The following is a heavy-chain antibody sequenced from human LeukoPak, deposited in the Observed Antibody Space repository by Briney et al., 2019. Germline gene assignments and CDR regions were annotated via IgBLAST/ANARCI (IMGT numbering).Heavy chain of an antibody. Sequence: QSGGSVRLSCAASGFTFNSYGMHWLRQAPGKGLEGVAVIWYDGSNKYYADSVKGRFTISRDNSKNTLYLQMNSLRAEDMAVYYCASGGSPTGDIWFGELLWDRPQFDYWGQGTLVTVSS. CDR1: GFTFNSYG. V-gene: IGHV3-33*08. D-gene: IGHD3-10*01. J-gene: IGHJ4*02. CDR2: IWYDGSNK. CDR3: ASGGSPTGDIWFGELLWDRPQFDY.